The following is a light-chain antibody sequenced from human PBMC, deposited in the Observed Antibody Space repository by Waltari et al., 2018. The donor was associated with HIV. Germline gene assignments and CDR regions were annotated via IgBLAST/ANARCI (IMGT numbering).Light chain of an antibody. J-gene: IGLJ3*02. CDR3: SSYSTRGVVL. CDR2: EVY. CDR1: ASDMTTFNF. Sequence: SALTQPASVSGSPGQSITISCTGPASDMTTFNFVSWYQQSPGRAPKRSIFEVYFRPSGVSDGSSGCKSGATASLTISALRAEDEGDYFCSSYSTRGVVLFGGGTKVTVL. V-gene: IGLV2-14*01.